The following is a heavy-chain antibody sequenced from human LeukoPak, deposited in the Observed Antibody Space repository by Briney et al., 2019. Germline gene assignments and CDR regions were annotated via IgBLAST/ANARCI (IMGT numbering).Heavy chain of an antibody. D-gene: IGHD4-11*01. Sequence: PSETLSLTCTVSGDSISSYYWNWIRQPPGKGLEWIAYVYYSGNTNYNPSLKSRVTISVDTSKNQFSLKLSSVTAADTAVYYCARHGKSMTTVTRAFDYWGQGTLVTVSS. CDR2: VYYSGNT. CDR3: ARHGKSMTTVTRAFDY. V-gene: IGHV4-59*08. CDR1: GDSISSYY. J-gene: IGHJ4*02.